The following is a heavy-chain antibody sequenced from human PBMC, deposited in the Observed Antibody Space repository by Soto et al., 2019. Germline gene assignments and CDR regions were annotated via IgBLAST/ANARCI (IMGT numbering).Heavy chain of an antibody. V-gene: IGHV4-59*08. CDR2: IYYSGST. J-gene: IGHJ1*01. CDR1: GGSINNYY. CDR3: ARQGYSYGHGDFQH. D-gene: IGHD5-18*01. Sequence: PSETLSLTCTVSGGSINNYYWSWIRQPPGKGLEWIGYIYYSGSTNYNPSLKSRVTISVDTSKNQFSLKLSSVTAADTAVYYCARQGYSYGHGDFQHWGQGTLVTVSS.